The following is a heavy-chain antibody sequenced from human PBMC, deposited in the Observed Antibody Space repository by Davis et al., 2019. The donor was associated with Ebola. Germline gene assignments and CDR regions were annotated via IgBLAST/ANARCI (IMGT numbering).Heavy chain of an antibody. V-gene: IGHV1-46*01. CDR2: INPTNGIT. D-gene: IGHD6-6*01. J-gene: IGHJ6*01. CDR3: ARGLVSSPYGMDV. CDR1: GYTFTNFY. Sequence: ASVKVSCKASGYTFTNFYLHWVRQAPGQGLEWMGIINPTNGITTIARSFLGRVSMTRDTSTSTIYMKLSSLRSDDTAVYWCARGLVSSPYGMDVWGQGTTVIVSS.